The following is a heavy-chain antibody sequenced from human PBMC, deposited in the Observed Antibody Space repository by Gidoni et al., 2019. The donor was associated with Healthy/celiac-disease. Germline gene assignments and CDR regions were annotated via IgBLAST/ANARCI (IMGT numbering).Heavy chain of an antibody. D-gene: IGHD2-21*01. CDR2: IYYSGST. CDR1: GGSISSYY. CDR3: ARLGWDYYYMDV. Sequence: QVQLQESGPGLVKPSETLSLTCPVSGGSISSYYWSWIRQPPGKGLEWIGYIYYSGSTNYNPSLKSRVTISVDTSKNQFSLKLSSVTAADTAVYYCARLGWDYYYMDVWGKGTTVTVSS. J-gene: IGHJ6*03. V-gene: IGHV4-59*01.